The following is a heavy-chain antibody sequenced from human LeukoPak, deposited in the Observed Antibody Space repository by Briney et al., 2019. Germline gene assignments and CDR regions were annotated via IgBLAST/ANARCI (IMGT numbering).Heavy chain of an antibody. CDR2: IYYSGST. CDR1: GYSINSGYY. Sequence: SETLSLTCNVSGYSINSGYYWGWIRQPPGKGLEWIGYIYYSGSTNYNPSLKSRVTISVDTSKNKFSLKLSAVTAADTAVYYCARGVHGDYRWYFDLWGRGTLVTVSS. D-gene: IGHD4-17*01. CDR3: ARGVHGDYRWYFDL. V-gene: IGHV4-61*01. J-gene: IGHJ2*01.